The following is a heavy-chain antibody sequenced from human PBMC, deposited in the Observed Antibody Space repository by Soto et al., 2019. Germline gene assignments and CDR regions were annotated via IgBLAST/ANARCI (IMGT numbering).Heavy chain of an antibody. Sequence: EVQLVESGGGLVQPGGSLRLSCAASEFAFNNYWMHWVRQVPGKGLEWVSRINGDGITRTYADSVKGRFTISRDNAENFLYLQMNSMGAEETAVYYCARDKDYGLDVWGQGTTVTV. V-gene: IGHV3-74*01. CDR3: ARDKDYGLDV. CDR2: INGDGITR. J-gene: IGHJ6*02. CDR1: EFAFNNYW.